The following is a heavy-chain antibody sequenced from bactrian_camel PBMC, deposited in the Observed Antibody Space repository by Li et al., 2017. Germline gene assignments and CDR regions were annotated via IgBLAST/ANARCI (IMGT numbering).Heavy chain of an antibody. CDR1: GATSRPNL. Sequence: QLVESGGGSVQAGGSLRLSCVASGATSRPNLMGWVRQAPGKGLEWVSSISWSGDSTNYADSVKGRFTCSRDNAKNTVSLQMNSLKPEDTAAYYCATHFDAAWWSHYEYKYWGRGTQVTVS. J-gene: IGHJ4*01. CDR3: ATHFDAAWWSHYEYKY. CDR2: ISWSGDST. V-gene: IGHV3S25*01. D-gene: IGHD7*01.